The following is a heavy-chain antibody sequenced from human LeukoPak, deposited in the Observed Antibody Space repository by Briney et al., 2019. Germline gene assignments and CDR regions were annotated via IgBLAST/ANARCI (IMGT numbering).Heavy chain of an antibody. CDR3: AREVREPLYCSGGSCYFRDAFDI. D-gene: IGHD2-15*01. Sequence: SVKVSCKASGGTFSGYAISWVRQAPGQGLEWMGGIIPIFGTANYAQKFQGRVTITADESTSTAYMELSSLRSEDTAVYYCAREVREPLYCSGGSCYFRDAFDIWGQGTMVTVSS. V-gene: IGHV1-69*01. J-gene: IGHJ3*02. CDR2: IIPIFGTA. CDR1: GGTFSGYA.